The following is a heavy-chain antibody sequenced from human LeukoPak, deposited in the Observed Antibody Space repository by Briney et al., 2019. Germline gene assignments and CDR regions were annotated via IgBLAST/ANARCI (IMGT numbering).Heavy chain of an antibody. Sequence: GGSLRLSCAASGFTFSSYAVSWVRRAPGKGLEWVSSISGSGGSTYSADSVKGRFTISRDNSKNTLYLQMNSLRAEDTALYYCAKDRSCTNDICHGDFDYWGQGTLLTVSS. CDR2: ISGSGGST. CDR3: AKDRSCTNDICHGDFDY. CDR1: GFTFSSYA. J-gene: IGHJ4*02. D-gene: IGHD2-8*01. V-gene: IGHV3-23*01.